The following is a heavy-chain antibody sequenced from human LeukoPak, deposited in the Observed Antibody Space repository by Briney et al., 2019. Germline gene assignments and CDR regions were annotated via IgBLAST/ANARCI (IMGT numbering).Heavy chain of an antibody. Sequence: ASVKVSCKASGYTFTGYYMHWVRQAPGQGLEWMGWINPNSGGTNYAQKFQGRVTITRDTSISTAYMELTSLRSDDTAVYYCARDPGQRAPTFSDYWGQGTLVTVSS. CDR1: GYTFTGYY. CDR3: ARDPGQRAPTFSDY. CDR2: INPNSGGT. V-gene: IGHV1-2*02. J-gene: IGHJ4*02.